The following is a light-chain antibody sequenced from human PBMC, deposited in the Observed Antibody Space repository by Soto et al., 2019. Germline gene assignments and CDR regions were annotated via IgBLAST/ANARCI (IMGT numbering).Light chain of an antibody. CDR2: DVS. J-gene: IGKJ1*01. CDR3: QQYDSYSLT. V-gene: IGKV1-5*01. Sequence: DIQMTQSHSHLSASVGERVTITCRASQSVSNWLAWYQQKPGKAPKLLIYDVSSLESGVPSRFSGSGSGTEFILTISSLQPDDFATYYCQQYDSYSLTFDQGTKVEMK. CDR1: QSVSNW.